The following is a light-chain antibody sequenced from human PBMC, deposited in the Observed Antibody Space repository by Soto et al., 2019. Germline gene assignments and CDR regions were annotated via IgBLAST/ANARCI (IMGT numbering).Light chain of an antibody. V-gene: IGKV1-5*01. CDR3: QRYNSYSRT. J-gene: IGKJ1*01. CDR1: QNINEW. Sequence: DIXXTXSXSTLSASVGDRVTITCRASQNINEWLAWYQQKPGKAPKFLIYDASILESGVPSRFSGSGSGTEFTLTISSLQPDDFATYYCQRYNSYSRTFGQGTKV. CDR2: DAS.